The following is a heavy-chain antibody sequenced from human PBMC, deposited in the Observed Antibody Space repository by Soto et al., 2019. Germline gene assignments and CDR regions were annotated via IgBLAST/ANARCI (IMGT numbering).Heavy chain of an antibody. CDR1: GFTFRSYV. V-gene: IGHV3-23*01. CDR3: AKDNSPYSGYNSFDY. Sequence: EVRLLESGGGLIQPGGSLRLSCAASGFTFRSYVMSWVRQAPGTGLEWVSGISGSGTNTYYADSVKGRFTISRDNSKNTLYLQMTSLRAEDTAEYYCAKDNSPYSGYNSFDYWGEGTLVTVSS. CDR2: ISGSGTNT. D-gene: IGHD5-12*01. J-gene: IGHJ4*02.